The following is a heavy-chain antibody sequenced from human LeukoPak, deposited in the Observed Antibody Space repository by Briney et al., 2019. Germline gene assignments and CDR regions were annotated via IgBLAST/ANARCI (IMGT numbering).Heavy chain of an antibody. V-gene: IGHV3-21*01. CDR1: SFPFSSYN. Sequence: PGGPLTLSCAASSFPFSSYNVNGLRQATGEGLEQASSINSSSSYIYYADSVKGRFTISRDNDKNSLYLQMNSLRAEDTAVYYCARDQPPGIAVAGTDAFDIWGQGTMVTVSS. D-gene: IGHD6-19*01. CDR3: ARDQPPGIAVAGTDAFDI. CDR2: INSSSSYI. J-gene: IGHJ3*02.